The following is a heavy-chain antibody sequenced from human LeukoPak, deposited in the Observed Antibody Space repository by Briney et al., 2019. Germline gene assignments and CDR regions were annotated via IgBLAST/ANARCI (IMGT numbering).Heavy chain of an antibody. D-gene: IGHD2-2*01. Sequence: GGTLRLSCAASGFTFSIYGMSWVRQAPGKGLEWVSAISGSGGSTYYADSVKGRFTISRDNAKNSLYLQMNSLRAEDTAVYYCARAQASSTRAYYCGYYYYYMDVWGKGTTVTVSS. V-gene: IGHV3-23*01. CDR1: GFTFSIYG. CDR3: ARAQASSTRAYYCGYYYYYMDV. J-gene: IGHJ6*03. CDR2: ISGSGGST.